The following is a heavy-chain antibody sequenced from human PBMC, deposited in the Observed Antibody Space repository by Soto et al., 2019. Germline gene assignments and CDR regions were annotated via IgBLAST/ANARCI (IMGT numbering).Heavy chain of an antibody. D-gene: IGHD6-13*01. CDR1: GFTFSSYR. V-gene: IGHV3-48*02. CDR3: AREGLSSSWNTYDI. Sequence: EVQLVGSGGGLVQPGGSLRLSCAASGFTFSSYRMNWVRQAPGKGLGWVSYISSSGSSIYYADSVKGRFTISRDNAKNSLYLQMNSLRDEDTAVYYCAREGLSSSWNTYDIWGLGTMVTVSS. J-gene: IGHJ3*02. CDR2: ISSSGSSI.